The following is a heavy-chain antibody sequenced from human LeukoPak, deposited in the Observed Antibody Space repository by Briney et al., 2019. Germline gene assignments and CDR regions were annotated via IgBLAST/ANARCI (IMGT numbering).Heavy chain of an antibody. CDR2: IYYSGST. CDR3: ARDSYYDFWSGYHDAFDI. J-gene: IGHJ3*02. CDR1: GGSVSSGSYY. Sequence: SETLSLTCTVSGGSVSSGSYYWSWIRQPPGKGLEWIGYIYYSGSTNYNPSLKSRVTISVDTSMNQFSLKLSSVTAADTAVYYCARDSYYDFWSGYHDAFDIWGQGTMVTVSS. V-gene: IGHV4-61*01. D-gene: IGHD3-3*01.